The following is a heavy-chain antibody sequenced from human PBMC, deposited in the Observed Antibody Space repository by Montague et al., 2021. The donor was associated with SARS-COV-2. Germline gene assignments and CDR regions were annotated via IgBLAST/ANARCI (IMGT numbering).Heavy chain of an antibody. Sequence: SLRLSCAASGFTLSSYAMSWARQAPGKGLEWVSAISETGGTTYYADSVKGRFTISRDSSKNTLYLQMNSLRAEDTAIYFCAKDSEGWFGHLVNYVDCWGQGTLVTVSS. CDR2: ISETGGTT. CDR3: AKDSEGWFGHLVNYVDC. D-gene: IGHD3-10*01. V-gene: IGHV3-23*01. CDR1: GFTLSSYA. J-gene: IGHJ4*02.